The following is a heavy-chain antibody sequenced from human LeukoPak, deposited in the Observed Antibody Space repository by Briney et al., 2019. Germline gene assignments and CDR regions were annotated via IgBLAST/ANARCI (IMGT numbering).Heavy chain of an antibody. CDR1: GYTFTSYG. J-gene: IGHJ4*02. Sequence: ASVKVSCKASGYTFTSYGISWVRQAPGQGLEWMGWISAYNGNTNYAQKLQGRVTMTTDTSTSTAYMELSSLRSEDTAVYYCATQGDRAYYDSSGYYGNWGQGTLVTVSS. V-gene: IGHV1-18*01. CDR2: ISAYNGNT. CDR3: ATQGDRAYYDSSGYYGN. D-gene: IGHD3-22*01.